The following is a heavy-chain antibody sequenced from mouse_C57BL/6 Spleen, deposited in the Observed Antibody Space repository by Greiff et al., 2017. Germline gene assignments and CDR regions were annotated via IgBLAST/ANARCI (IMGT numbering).Heavy chain of an antibody. J-gene: IGHJ4*01. V-gene: IGHV1-69*01. CDR3: ARSTAQALAMDY. Sequence: QVQLQQPGAELVMPGASVKLSCKASGYTFTSYWMHWVKQRPGQGLEWIGEIDPSDSYTNYNQKFKGKSTLTVDKSSRTADMQLSSLTSEDSAVYYCARSTAQALAMDYWGQGTSVTVSS. CDR2: IDPSDSYT. CDR1: GYTFTSYW. D-gene: IGHD3-2*02.